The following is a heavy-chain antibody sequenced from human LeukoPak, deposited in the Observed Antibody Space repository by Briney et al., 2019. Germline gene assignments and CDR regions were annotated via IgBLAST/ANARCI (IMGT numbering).Heavy chain of an antibody. CDR2: IYHSGST. CDR1: GGSISSGGYS. Sequence: SETLSLTCAVSGGSISSGGYSWSWIRQPPGKGLEWIGYIYHSGSTYYNPSLKSRVTISVDRSKNQFSLKLSSVTASDTAVYYCARGDLGYSYGRFDYWGQETLVTVSS. J-gene: IGHJ4*02. CDR3: ARGDLGYSYGRFDY. V-gene: IGHV4-30-2*01. D-gene: IGHD5-18*01.